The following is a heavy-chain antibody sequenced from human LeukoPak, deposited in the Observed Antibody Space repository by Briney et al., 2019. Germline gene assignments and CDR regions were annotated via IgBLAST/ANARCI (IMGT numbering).Heavy chain of an antibody. D-gene: IGHD2-2*01. CDR2: ISSSSSYI. V-gene: IGHV3-21*01. Sequence: GGSLRLSCAASGFTFSSYSMNWVRQAPGKGLEWVSSISSSSSYIYYADSVKDRFTISRDNAKNSLYLQMNSLRAEDTAVYYCARPRGSTSFDAFDIWGQGTMVTVSS. CDR3: ARPRGSTSFDAFDI. J-gene: IGHJ3*02. CDR1: GFTFSSYS.